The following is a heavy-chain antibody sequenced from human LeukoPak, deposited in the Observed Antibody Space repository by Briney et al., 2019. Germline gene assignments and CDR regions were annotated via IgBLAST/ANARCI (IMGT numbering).Heavy chain of an antibody. D-gene: IGHD2-15*01. J-gene: IGHJ4*02. V-gene: IGHV3-49*04. CDR3: TRALRVVVVAATGY. CDR1: GFSFGDYA. Sequence: GGSLRLSCTASGFSFGDYAMSWVRQAPGKGLEWVGFIRSKAYGGTTEYAASVKGRFTISRDDSKSIAYLQMNSLKTEDTAVYYCTRALRVVVVAATGYWGQGTLVTVSS. CDR2: IRSKAYGGTT.